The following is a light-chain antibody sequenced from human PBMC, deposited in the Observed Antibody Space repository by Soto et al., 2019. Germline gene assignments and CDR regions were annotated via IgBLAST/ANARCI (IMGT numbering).Light chain of an antibody. V-gene: IGLV2-14*01. CDR2: DVS. J-gene: IGLJ2*01. Sequence: QSALTQPASVSGSPGQSITISCTGTSSDVGGYNYVSWYQQHPGKAPKLMIYDVSNRPSGVSNRFSGSKSGNTASLTISGLQADDEAEYYCSSYTSSSTGVFGGETKLTVL. CDR1: SSDVGGYNY. CDR3: SSYTSSSTGV.